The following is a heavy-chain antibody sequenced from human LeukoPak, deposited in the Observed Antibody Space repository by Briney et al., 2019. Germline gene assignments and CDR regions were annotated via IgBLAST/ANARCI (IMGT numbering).Heavy chain of an antibody. CDR1: GYTFTSYG. CDR2: ISTYNGNT. Sequence: ASVKVSCKASGYTFTSYGISWVRQAPGQGLEWMGWISTYNGNTSYAQKLQGRVTMTTDTSTTTAYMELRSLTSDDTAAYYCARDPTTQTFDYWGQGTLVTVSS. CDR3: ARDPTTQTFDY. D-gene: IGHD4-11*01. J-gene: IGHJ4*02. V-gene: IGHV1-18*01.